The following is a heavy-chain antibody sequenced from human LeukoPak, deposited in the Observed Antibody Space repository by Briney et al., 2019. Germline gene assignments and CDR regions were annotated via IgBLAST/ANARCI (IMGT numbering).Heavy chain of an antibody. J-gene: IGHJ4*02. V-gene: IGHV4-4*07. Sequence: SETLSLTCTVSGVSISSYYWSWIRQPAGKGLEWIGRIYTSGSTNYNPSLKSRVTMSVDTSKNQFSLKLSSVTAADTAVYYCARGPTGDSSGWSDFDYWGQGTLVTVSS. D-gene: IGHD6-19*01. CDR2: IYTSGST. CDR1: GVSISSYY. CDR3: ARGPTGDSSGWSDFDY.